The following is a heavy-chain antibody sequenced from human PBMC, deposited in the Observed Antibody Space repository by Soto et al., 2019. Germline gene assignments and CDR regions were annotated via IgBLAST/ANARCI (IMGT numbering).Heavy chain of an antibody. CDR2: ISGDGGTT. V-gene: IGHV3-23*01. Sequence: EVQLLESGGGLVQPGGSLRLSCAASGFTFRNYAMSWVRQAPGKGLEWVSAISGDGGTTYYADSVKGRFTISRDNSKNTLYRQLNSLRAEDTAAYYCAKDLSCSSSWPLDFDFWGQGTLVTVSP. CDR3: AKDLSCSSSWPLDFDF. CDR1: GFTFRNYA. D-gene: IGHD6-13*01. J-gene: IGHJ4*02.